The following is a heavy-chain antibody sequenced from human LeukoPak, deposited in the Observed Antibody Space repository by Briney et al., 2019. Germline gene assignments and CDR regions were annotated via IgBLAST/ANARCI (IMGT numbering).Heavy chain of an antibody. J-gene: IGHJ4*02. Sequence: GGSLRLSCSTSEFSFSIYGMSWVRQAPGKGLEWVSSFSSSGNYIEYADSLKGRITISRDNAKNSLVLQMNSLRPEDTAVYYCASSGCTSCFYEHWGQGTLVTVSS. CDR1: EFSFSIYG. CDR3: ASSGCTSCFYEH. D-gene: IGHD2-2*01. V-gene: IGHV3-21*01. CDR2: FSSSGNYI.